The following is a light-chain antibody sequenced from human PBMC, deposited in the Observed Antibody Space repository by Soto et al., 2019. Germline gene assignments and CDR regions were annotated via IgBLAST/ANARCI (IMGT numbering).Light chain of an antibody. CDR2: DES. CDR1: QRVNNY. V-gene: IGKV3-11*01. J-gene: IGKJ4*01. Sequence: IVLTQSPATLSLSPGERATLSCRASQRVNNYLAWYQQKPGQAPRLLIYDESNRAPGIPGRFSGSGSGTDYTLTISSLEPEDFAIYYRQQRSNWLTFGGGTKVDIK. CDR3: QQRSNWLT.